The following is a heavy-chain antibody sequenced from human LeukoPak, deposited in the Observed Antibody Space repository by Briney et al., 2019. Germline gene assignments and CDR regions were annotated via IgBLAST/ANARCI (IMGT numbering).Heavy chain of an antibody. Sequence: GGSLRLSCAASGFTFNSYWMSWVRQAPGKGLEWVAKMKQDGSEKYYVDSVKGRFTISRDNAKNSLYLQMNSLRAEDTALYYCARVGATLLGYYYYYMDVWGKGTTVTVSS. CDR3: ARVGATLLGYYYYYMDV. J-gene: IGHJ6*03. CDR2: MKQDGSEK. D-gene: IGHD2-15*01. CDR1: GFTFNSYW. V-gene: IGHV3-7*03.